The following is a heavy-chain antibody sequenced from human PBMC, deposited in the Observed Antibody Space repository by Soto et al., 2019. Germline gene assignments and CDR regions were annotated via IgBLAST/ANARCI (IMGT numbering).Heavy chain of an antibody. Sequence: QVQLVQSGAEVKKPGASVKVSCKASGYTFTSYGISWVRQAPGQGLEWMGWISAYNGNTNYAQKLQGRVTMTTDTSTSTAYMELRSLRSDDTAVYYCARVPHPSFVVVPAALYYYYYGMDVWGQGTTVTVSS. V-gene: IGHV1-18*01. CDR1: GYTFTSYG. CDR3: ARVPHPSFVVVPAALYYYYYGMDV. CDR2: ISAYNGNT. D-gene: IGHD2-2*01. J-gene: IGHJ6*02.